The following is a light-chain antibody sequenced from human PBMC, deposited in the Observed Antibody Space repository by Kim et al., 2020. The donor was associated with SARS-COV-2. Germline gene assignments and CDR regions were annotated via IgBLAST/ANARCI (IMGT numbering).Light chain of an antibody. Sequence: ELTQPPSVSGTPGQRVTISCSGSSSNIGSNTVNWYQQLPGTAPKVLMYKNNQRPSGVPDRFSGSKSGTSASLAISGLQSEDEANYYCAAWDDRLNGFYVFGTGTKVTVL. J-gene: IGLJ1*01. CDR1: SSNIGSNT. CDR3: AAWDDRLNGFYV. CDR2: KNN. V-gene: IGLV1-44*01.